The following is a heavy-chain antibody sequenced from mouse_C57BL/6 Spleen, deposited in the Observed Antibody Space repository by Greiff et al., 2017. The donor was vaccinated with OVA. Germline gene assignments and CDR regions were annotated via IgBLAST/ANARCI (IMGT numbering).Heavy chain of an antibody. V-gene: IGHV5-4*01. CDR2: ISAGGSYT. CDR1: GFTFSSYA. J-gene: IGHJ4*01. Sequence: EVKLVESGGGLVKPGGSLKLSCAASGFTFSSYAMSWVRQTPEKRLEWVATISAGGSYTYYPDNVQGRFTISRDNAKNNLYLQMSHLKSEDTAMYYCARDDYDVDAMDYWGQGTSVTVSS. D-gene: IGHD2-4*01. CDR3: ARDDYDVDAMDY.